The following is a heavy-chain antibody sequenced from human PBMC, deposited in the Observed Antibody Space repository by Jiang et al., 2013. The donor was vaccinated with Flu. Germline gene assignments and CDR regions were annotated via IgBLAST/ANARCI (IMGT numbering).Heavy chain of an antibody. V-gene: IGHV4-4*09. CDR1: GGSISSYY. CDR3: ASYDFWSGQRLA. Sequence: GPGLVKPSETLSLTCSVSGGSISSYYWSWIRQPPGKGLEWIGYIYFTGSTSYNPSLKSRVTISVGTSKNQFSLKLSSVTAADTAVYYCASYDFWSGQRLAWGQGTLVTVSS. CDR2: IYFTGST. J-gene: IGHJ4*02. D-gene: IGHD3-3*01.